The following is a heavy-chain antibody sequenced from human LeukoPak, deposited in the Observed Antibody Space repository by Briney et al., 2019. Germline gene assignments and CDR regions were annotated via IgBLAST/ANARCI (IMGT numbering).Heavy chain of an antibody. CDR3: ARCKDYYVSGSYYKTFDY. Sequence: SETLSLTCTASGDSISSSSYYWGWIRQPPGKGLEWIGSIPYSGSTYYNPSLKSRVTISVDTSKNQFSLKLSSVTAADTAVYYCARCKDYYVSGSYYKTFDYWGQGTLVTVSS. CDR2: IPYSGST. D-gene: IGHD3-10*01. CDR1: GDSISSSSYY. V-gene: IGHV4-39*07. J-gene: IGHJ4*02.